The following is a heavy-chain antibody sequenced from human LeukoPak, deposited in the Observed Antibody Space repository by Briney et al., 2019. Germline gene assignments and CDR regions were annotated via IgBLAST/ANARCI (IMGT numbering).Heavy chain of an antibody. CDR2: ISAYNGNT. J-gene: IGHJ3*02. D-gene: IGHD3-22*01. CDR1: GYTFTSYG. CDR3: ASLKNYYDSSGYLVTDAFDI. V-gene: IGHV1-18*01. Sequence: ASVKVSCKASGYTFTSYGISWVRQAPGQGLEWMGWISAYNGNTNYAQKLQGRVTMTTDTSTSTAYVELRSLKSDDTAVYYCASLKNYYDSSGYLVTDAFDIWGQGTMVTVSS.